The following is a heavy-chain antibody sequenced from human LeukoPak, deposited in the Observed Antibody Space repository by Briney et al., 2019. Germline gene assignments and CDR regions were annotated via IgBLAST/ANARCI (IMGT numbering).Heavy chain of an antibody. J-gene: IGHJ3*02. CDR1: GYSISSGYY. V-gene: IGHV4-4*07. CDR3: VRDRYYYDSSGSAFDI. CDR2: FYISGST. Sequence: PSETLSLTCTVSGYSISSGYYWGWIRQPAGKGLEWIGRFYISGSTNYNPSLKSRVTMSVDSSKNQFSLKLSSVTAADTAVYYCVRDRYYYDSSGSAFDIWGQGTMVTVSS. D-gene: IGHD3-22*01.